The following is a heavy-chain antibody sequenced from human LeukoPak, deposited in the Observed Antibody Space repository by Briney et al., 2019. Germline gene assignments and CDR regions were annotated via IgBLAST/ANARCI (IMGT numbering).Heavy chain of an antibody. CDR3: AKRAAAGSGYYNFFVDV. Sequence: GRSLRLSCTASQFTFSTYAMSWVRQAPGKGLEWVSGISTSDSRTYYADSVKGRFVISRDNSKNTLYLQMNSLRAEDTAVYYCAKRAAAGSGYYNFFVDVWGNGTSVTVSS. CDR2: ISTSDSRT. D-gene: IGHD6-13*01. V-gene: IGHV3-23*01. CDR1: QFTFSTYA. J-gene: IGHJ6*04.